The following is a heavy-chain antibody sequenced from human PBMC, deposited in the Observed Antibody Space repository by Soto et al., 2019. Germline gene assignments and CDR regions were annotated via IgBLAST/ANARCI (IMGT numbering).Heavy chain of an antibody. CDR2: ISGSGGST. J-gene: IGHJ4*02. CDR1: GLTFSSYA. Sequence: EVQLLESGGGLVQPGGSLRLSCAASGLTFSSYAMSWVRQAPGKGLEWVSSISGSGGSTYYADSVKGRFTIARDNSKNTLYPQTTTLTAEDTAVYYCAIAWSQSAYASALFDYCGPGTLVTVSS. CDR3: AIAWSQSAYASALFDY. V-gene: IGHV3-23*01. D-gene: IGHD5-12*01.